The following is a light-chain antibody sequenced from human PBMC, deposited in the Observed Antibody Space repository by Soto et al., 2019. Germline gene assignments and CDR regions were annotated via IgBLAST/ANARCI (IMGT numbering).Light chain of an antibody. CDR2: AAS. CDR3: QHQAT. CDR1: QSISSY. J-gene: IGKJ3*01. V-gene: IGKV1-39*01. Sequence: QMTQSPSSLSASVGDRVTITCRASQSISSYLNWYQQKPGKAPKLLIYAASSLQSGVPSRFSGSGSGTDFTLTISSLQPEDFAVYYCQHQATFGPGTKVDIK.